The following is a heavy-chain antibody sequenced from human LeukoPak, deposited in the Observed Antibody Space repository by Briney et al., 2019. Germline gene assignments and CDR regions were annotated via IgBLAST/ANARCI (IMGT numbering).Heavy chain of an antibody. D-gene: IGHD2-2*01. J-gene: IGHJ4*02. CDR2: IKEDGSEK. CDR1: GFTFSSHW. CDR3: ARDIRSRTSDY. V-gene: IGHV3-7*01. Sequence: GGSLRLSCAASGFTFSSHWMSWVRQAPGKGLEWVANIKEDGSEKYYVDSVKGRFTISRDNAKNSLYLEMNSLRAEDTAVYYCARDIRSRTSDYWGQGTLVTAAS.